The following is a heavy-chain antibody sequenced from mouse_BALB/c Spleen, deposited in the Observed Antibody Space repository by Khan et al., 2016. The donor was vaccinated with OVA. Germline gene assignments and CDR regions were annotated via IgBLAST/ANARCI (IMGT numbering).Heavy chain of an antibody. V-gene: IGHV5-15*02. J-gene: IGHJ3*01. Sequence: EVELVESGGGLVQPGGSRKLSCAASGFTFIDYGMAWVRQTPGKGPAWIAFISSVAYSIYYADTVTGRFTISREHAKKPLYLEMSSLGSDDTAMYYCARGGFAYWGQGTLVTVSA. CDR2: ISSVAYSI. CDR1: GFTFIDYG. CDR3: ARGGFAY.